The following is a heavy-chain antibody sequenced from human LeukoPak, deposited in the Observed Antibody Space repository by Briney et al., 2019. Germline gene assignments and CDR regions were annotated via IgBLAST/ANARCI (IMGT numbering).Heavy chain of an antibody. CDR2: IGYDGSNK. CDR3: AKEIYYDSSAFFDY. V-gene: IGHV3-30*18. Sequence: GRSLRLSCAASGFSFSSYGIHWVRQAPGKGLEWVTVIGYDGSNKYYADSVKGRFTISRDNSKNTLYLQMNSLRTEDTAVYFCAKEIYYDSSAFFDYGGQGTLVTVSA. D-gene: IGHD3-22*01. J-gene: IGHJ4*02. CDR1: GFSFSSYG.